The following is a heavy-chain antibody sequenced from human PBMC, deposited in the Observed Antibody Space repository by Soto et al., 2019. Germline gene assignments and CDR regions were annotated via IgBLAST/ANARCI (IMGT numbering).Heavy chain of an antibody. CDR3: AKDYYAAFGN. J-gene: IGHJ4*02. V-gene: IGHV3-30*18. Sequence: GGSLRLSCAASGFTFSSYGMHWVRQAPGKGLEWVAVISYDGSNKYYADSVKGRFTISRDNSKNTLYLQMNSLRAEDTAVYYCAKDYYAAFGNWGQGTLVTVSS. CDR2: ISYDGSNK. CDR1: GFTFSSYG. D-gene: IGHD3-22*01.